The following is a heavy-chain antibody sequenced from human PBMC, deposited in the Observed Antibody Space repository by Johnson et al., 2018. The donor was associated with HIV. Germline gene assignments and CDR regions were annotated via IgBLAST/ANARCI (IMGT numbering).Heavy chain of an antibody. CDR1: GFTFDDYA. Sequence: VQLVESGGGLVQSGRSLRLSCAASGFTFDDYAMHWVRQAPGKGLAWVSGISWNRGSIGYADSVKGRFTTSRDNAKNTLYLQMNSLRADDTAVYYCAKDMGLSVGAVDALDIWGQGTMVTVSS. J-gene: IGHJ3*02. V-gene: IGHV3-9*01. CDR3: AKDMGLSVGAVDALDI. CDR2: ISWNRGSI. D-gene: IGHD1-26*01.